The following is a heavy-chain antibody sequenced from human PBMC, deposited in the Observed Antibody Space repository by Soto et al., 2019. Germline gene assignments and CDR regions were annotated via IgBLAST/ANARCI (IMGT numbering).Heavy chain of an antibody. CDR1: GGAISSSSYY. V-gene: IGHV4-39*01. CDR3: ATQEYSGSYLH. Sequence: SETLSLTCTVSGGAISSSSYYWCWIRQPPGKGLEWIGSIYYSGSTYYNPSLKSRVTISVDTSKNQFSLKLSSVTAADTAVYYCATQEYSGSYLHWGQGTLVTVSS. D-gene: IGHD1-26*01. J-gene: IGHJ4*02. CDR2: IYYSGST.